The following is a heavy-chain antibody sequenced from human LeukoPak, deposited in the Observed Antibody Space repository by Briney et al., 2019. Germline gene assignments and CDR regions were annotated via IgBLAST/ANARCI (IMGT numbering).Heavy chain of an antibody. CDR3: AKSGLAVARNDAFDI. D-gene: IGHD6-19*01. CDR1: GFAFSSFH. Sequence: PGGSLRLSCVASGFAFSSFHMSWVRQAPGKGLEWVSAISGSGETTYYADSVKGRFTISRDNSKNTLYLQMNSLRAEDTAVYYCAKSGLAVARNDAFDIWGQGTMVTVSS. CDR2: ISGSGETT. J-gene: IGHJ3*02. V-gene: IGHV3-23*01.